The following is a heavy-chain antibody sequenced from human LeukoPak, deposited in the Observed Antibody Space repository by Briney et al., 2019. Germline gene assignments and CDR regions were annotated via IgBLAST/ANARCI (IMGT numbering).Heavy chain of an antibody. CDR1: GFTFSTYW. V-gene: IGHV3-7*01. CDR2: IKQDGSEK. CDR3: ARDLSGVTGYTYGRGIDY. Sequence: GGSLRLSCAASGFTFSTYWMTWVRQAPGKGLERVANIKQDGSEKYYVDSVKGRITISRDNAKKSLYLQMNSLRVEDTAVYYCARDLSGVTGYTYGRGIDYWGQGTLVTVSS. D-gene: IGHD5-18*01. J-gene: IGHJ4*02.